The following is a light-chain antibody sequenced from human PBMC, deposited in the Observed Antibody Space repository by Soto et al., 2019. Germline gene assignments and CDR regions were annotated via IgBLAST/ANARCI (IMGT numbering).Light chain of an antibody. Sequence: QSVLTQPPSVSGAPGQRVTISCTGSSSNIGSGYDVHWYQQLPGTAPKLLIYDNSDRPSGVPDRFSGSTSGTSASLAITGLQAEDEADYYCQSYDSSLSGSLFGGGTKVTVL. CDR1: SSNIGSGYD. J-gene: IGLJ3*02. V-gene: IGLV1-40*01. CDR3: QSYDSSLSGSL. CDR2: DNS.